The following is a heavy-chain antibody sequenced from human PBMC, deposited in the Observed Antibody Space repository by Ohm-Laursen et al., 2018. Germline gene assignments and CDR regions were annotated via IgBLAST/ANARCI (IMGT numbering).Heavy chain of an antibody. CDR2: IHYSGST. D-gene: IGHD1/OR15-1a*01. J-gene: IGHJ5*02. CDR3: ARQLEQRQGWFDA. Sequence: SETLSLTCTVSGAPIRSYYWSWIRQPPGKGLEWIGYIHYSGSTYYNPSLKSLASISLDTSKNQFSLKLTTVTAADTAVYYCARQLEQRQGWFDAWGQGTLVTVSS. V-gene: IGHV4-59*08. CDR1: GAPIRSYY.